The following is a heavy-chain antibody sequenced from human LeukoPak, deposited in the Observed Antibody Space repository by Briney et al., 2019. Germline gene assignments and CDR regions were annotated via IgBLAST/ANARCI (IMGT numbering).Heavy chain of an antibody. D-gene: IGHD3-3*01. V-gene: IGHV4-31*03. J-gene: IGHJ4*02. Sequence: SQTLSLTCTVSGGSMSSGGYYWSWIRQHPGKGLEWIGYIYYSGSTYYNPSLKSRVTISVDTSKNQFSLKLSSVTAADTAVYYCARALEWLPKFDYWGQGTLVTVSS. CDR2: IYYSGST. CDR1: GGSMSSGGYY. CDR3: ARALEWLPKFDY.